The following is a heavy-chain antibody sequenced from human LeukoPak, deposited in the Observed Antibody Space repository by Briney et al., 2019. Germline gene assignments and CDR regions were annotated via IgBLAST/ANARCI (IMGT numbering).Heavy chain of an antibody. J-gene: IGHJ3*02. Sequence: GGSLRLSCAASGLTVSSNYMSWVRQAPGKGLEWVSVIYSGGGTDYADSVKGRFTISRDNSKNTLYLQMNSLRAEDTAVYYCARAVGVTAIHNAFDIWGQGTMVTVSS. D-gene: IGHD2-21*02. V-gene: IGHV3-66*02. CDR2: IYSGGGT. CDR3: ARAVGVTAIHNAFDI. CDR1: GLTVSSNY.